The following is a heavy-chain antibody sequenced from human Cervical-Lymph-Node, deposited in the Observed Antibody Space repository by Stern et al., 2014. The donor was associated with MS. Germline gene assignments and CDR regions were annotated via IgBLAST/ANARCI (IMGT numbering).Heavy chain of an antibody. J-gene: IGHJ4*02. V-gene: IGHV3-30*03. CDR2: ISFDGNNQ. CDR1: GFTFSTSG. Sequence: VQLVESGGGVVQPGRSLRLSCAASGFTFSTSGMHWVRQVPGKGLEWEATISFDGNNQYYVDSLKGRFTISRDNSKDTLYLQMNSLGPEDTAVYYCARDPSRAHIYVLTYYYFDFWGQGTRVTVSS. D-gene: IGHD5-18*01. CDR3: ARDPSRAHIYVLTYYYFDF.